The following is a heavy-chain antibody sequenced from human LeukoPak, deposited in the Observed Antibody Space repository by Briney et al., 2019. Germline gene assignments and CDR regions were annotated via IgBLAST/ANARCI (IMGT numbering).Heavy chain of an antibody. J-gene: IGHJ4*02. V-gene: IGHV4-39*01. CDR1: GGSISSSSYY. CDR3: ARRSGYDSVDY. Sequence: SETLSLICTVSGGSISSSSYYWGWIRQPPGKGLEWIGSIYYSGSTYYNPSLKSRVAISVDTSKNQFSLKLNSVTAADTAVYYCARRSGYDSVDYWGQGTLVTVSS. D-gene: IGHD5-12*01. CDR2: IYYSGST.